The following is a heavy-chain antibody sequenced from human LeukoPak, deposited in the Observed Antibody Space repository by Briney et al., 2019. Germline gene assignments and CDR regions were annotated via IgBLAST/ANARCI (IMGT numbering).Heavy chain of an antibody. J-gene: IGHJ4*02. CDR3: ARSQFDC. CDR2: ISGDGSTT. CDR1: GFAFSSYW. Sequence: GGSLRLSCATSGFAFSSYWMLWVRQVPGKGLAWVSRISGDGSTTTYADSVKGRFTISRDNTNNILYLQMNSLRAEDTAIYYCARSQFDCWGQGILVTVTS. V-gene: IGHV3-74*01.